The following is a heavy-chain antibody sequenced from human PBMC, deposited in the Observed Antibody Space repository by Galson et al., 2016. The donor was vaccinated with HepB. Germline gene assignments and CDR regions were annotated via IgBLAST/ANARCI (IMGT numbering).Heavy chain of an antibody. V-gene: IGHV3-48*03. J-gene: IGHJ5*02. CDR3: ARVAAKESWGNTILGVVSNWFDP. Sequence: SLRLSCAASGFTFSSYVMNWVRQAPGKGLEWVSYISSSGNTIYYADTVKGRFTISRDNANNSLYLQMNSLRAEDTAVYYCARVAAKESWGNTILGVVSNWFDPWGQGTLVTVSS. CDR1: GFTFSSYV. CDR2: ISSSGNTI. D-gene: IGHD3-3*01.